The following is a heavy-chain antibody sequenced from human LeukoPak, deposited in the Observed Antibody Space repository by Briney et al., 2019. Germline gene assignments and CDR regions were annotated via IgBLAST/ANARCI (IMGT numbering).Heavy chain of an antibody. J-gene: IGHJ4*02. CDR2: IYYSGST. Sequence: SETLCLTCTVSGGSMSSYYWSWIRQPPGKGLEWIGYIYYSGSTNYNPSLKSRVTISVDTSKNQFSLKLSSVTAADTAVYYCARQNSGSYYGLDYWGQGTLVTVSS. CDR1: GGSMSSYY. D-gene: IGHD1-26*01. CDR3: ARQNSGSYYGLDY. V-gene: IGHV4-59*08.